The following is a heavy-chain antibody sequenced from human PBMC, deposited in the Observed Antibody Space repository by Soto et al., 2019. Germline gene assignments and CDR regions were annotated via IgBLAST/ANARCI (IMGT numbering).Heavy chain of an antibody. Sequence: QVQLVQSGAEVKKPGASVKVSCKASGYTFTSYGISWVRQAPGQGPEWMGWISAYNGNTNYAQKLQGRVTMTTDTSTSTAYMELRSLRSDDTAVYYCARDTITFGGVIVIPTDYWGQGTLVTVSS. D-gene: IGHD3-16*02. CDR1: GYTFTSYG. CDR3: ARDTITFGGVIVIPTDY. V-gene: IGHV1-18*04. CDR2: ISAYNGNT. J-gene: IGHJ4*02.